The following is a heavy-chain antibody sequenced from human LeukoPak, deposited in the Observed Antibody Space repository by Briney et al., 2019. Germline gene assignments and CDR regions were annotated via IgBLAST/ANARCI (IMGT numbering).Heavy chain of an antibody. Sequence: GRSLRLSCAASGFTFDDYAMHWVRQAPGKGLEWVSGISWNSGSIGYADSVKGRFTISRDNAKNSLYLQMNSLRAEDTALYYCAKDLRDGGNPGSAFDIWGQGTMVTVS. D-gene: IGHD2-15*01. CDR1: GFTFDDYA. V-gene: IGHV3-9*01. CDR3: AKDLRDGGNPGSAFDI. CDR2: ISWNSGSI. J-gene: IGHJ3*02.